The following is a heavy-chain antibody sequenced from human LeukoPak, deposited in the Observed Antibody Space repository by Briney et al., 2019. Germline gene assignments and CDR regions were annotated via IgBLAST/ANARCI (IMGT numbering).Heavy chain of an antibody. Sequence: SETLSPTCTVSGDSISSSSYYWGWIRQPPGKGLEWIGSIYPSGTTYYNPSLKSRATISVDTSNNQFSLELSSVTAADTAVYYCARHRGYSYVYFDYWGQGILVTVSS. V-gene: IGHV4-39*01. D-gene: IGHD5-18*01. CDR3: ARHRGYSYVYFDY. CDR1: GDSISSSSYY. J-gene: IGHJ4*02. CDR2: IYPSGTT.